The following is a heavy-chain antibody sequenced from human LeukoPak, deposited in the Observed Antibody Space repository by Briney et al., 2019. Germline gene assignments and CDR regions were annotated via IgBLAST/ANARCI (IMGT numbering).Heavy chain of an antibody. CDR3: ARDGEGYSSASPHYYMDV. CDR2: ISAYNGNT. V-gene: IGHV1-18*01. J-gene: IGHJ6*03. Sequence: PRASVKVSCKASGYTFTSYGISWVRQAPGQGLERMGWISAYNGNTNYAQKLQGRVTMTTDTSTSTAYMELRSLRSDDTAVYYCARDGEGYSSASPHYYMDVWGKGTTVTVSS. CDR1: GYTFTSYG. D-gene: IGHD6-25*01.